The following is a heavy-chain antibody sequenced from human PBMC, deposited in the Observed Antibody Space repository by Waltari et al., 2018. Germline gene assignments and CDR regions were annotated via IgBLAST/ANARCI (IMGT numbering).Heavy chain of an antibody. CDR2: IYYSGST. Sequence: QVQLQESGPGLVKPSETLYLTCTVSGGPISSYYWRWIRPPPGKGLEWIGYIYYSGSTNYNPSLKSRVTISVDTSKNQFSLKLSSVTAADTAVYYCASTQLADYYDSSGYYIDYWGQGTLVTVSS. CDR3: ASTQLADYYDSSGYYIDY. CDR1: GGPISSYY. D-gene: IGHD3-22*01. J-gene: IGHJ4*02. V-gene: IGHV4-59*01.